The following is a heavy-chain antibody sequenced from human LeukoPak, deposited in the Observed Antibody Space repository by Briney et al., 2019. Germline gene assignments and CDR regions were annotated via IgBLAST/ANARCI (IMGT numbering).Heavy chain of an antibody. D-gene: IGHD3-10*01. V-gene: IGHV3-23*01. J-gene: IGHJ4*02. CDR3: AKGSTTYYYGSGSYSDY. Sequence: PWGTLRLSCAASGFTFSSYGMSWVRQAPGKGLEWVSAISGSGGSTYYADSVKGRFTISRDNSKNTLYLQMNSLRAEDTAVYYCAKGSTTYYYGSGSYSDYWGQGTLVTVSS. CDR1: GFTFSSYG. CDR2: ISGSGGST.